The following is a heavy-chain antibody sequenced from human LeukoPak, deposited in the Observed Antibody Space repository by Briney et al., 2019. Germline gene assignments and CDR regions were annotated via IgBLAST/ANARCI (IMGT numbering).Heavy chain of an antibody. D-gene: IGHD5-18*01. CDR1: GGTFSSYA. V-gene: IGHV1-69*13. CDR2: IIPIFGTA. J-gene: IGHJ5*02. CDR3: ARGIDTATYNNWFDP. Sequence: SVKVSCKASGGTFSSYAISWVRQAPGQGLEWMGGIIPIFGTANYAQKFQGRVTITADESTSTAYMELSSLRSEDTAVYYCARGIDTATYNNWFDPWGQGTLVTVSS.